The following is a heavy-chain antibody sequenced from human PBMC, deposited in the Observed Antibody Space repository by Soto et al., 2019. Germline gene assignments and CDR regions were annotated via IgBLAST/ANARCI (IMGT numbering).Heavy chain of an antibody. D-gene: IGHD3-3*01. V-gene: IGHV1-2*02. Sequence: ASLKVSCKASGYTFTGYYMHWVRQAPGQGLEWMGWINPNSGGTNYAQKFQGRVTMTRDTSISTAYMELSRLRSDDTAVYYCASHNVDFWSFDPWGQGNLVTVCS. CDR1: GYTFTGYY. CDR2: INPNSGGT. CDR3: ASHNVDFWSFDP. J-gene: IGHJ5*02.